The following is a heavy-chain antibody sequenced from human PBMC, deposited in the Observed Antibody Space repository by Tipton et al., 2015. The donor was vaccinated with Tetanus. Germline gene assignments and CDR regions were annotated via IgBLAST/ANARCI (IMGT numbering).Heavy chain of an antibody. Sequence: LRLSCTVSGGSIRGGTFYWGWIRQPPGKGLEWIGSIYGSGDTYYIPSLKSRVTISVDTSKNQFSLNLNSMAAADTGVYYCARHQSGYFTPFDYWGQGNLVTVSS. CDR2: IYGSGDT. J-gene: IGHJ4*02. CDR3: ARHQSGYFTPFDY. D-gene: IGHD3-3*01. CDR1: GGSIRGGTFY. V-gene: IGHV4-39*01.